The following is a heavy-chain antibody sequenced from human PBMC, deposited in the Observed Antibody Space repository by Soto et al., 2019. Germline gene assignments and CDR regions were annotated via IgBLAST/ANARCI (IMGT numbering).Heavy chain of an antibody. CDR2: INPNNGGT. Sequence: VASVKVSCKASGYSFTGNSLHWVRQAPGQGLEWLGWINPNNGGTNYAQKFQGWVTMTRDTSISTAYMDLSRLKSDDTAVYYCAIQSRGVVYWGQGTLVTVSS. V-gene: IGHV1-2*04. D-gene: IGHD3-10*01. CDR1: GYSFTGNS. CDR3: AIQSRGVVY. J-gene: IGHJ4*02.